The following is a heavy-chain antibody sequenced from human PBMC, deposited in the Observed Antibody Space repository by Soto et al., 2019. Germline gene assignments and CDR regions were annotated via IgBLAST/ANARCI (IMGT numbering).Heavy chain of an antibody. Sequence: PGRSLRLSCAASGFTFSNAWMSWVRQAPGKGLEWVCRIKSKTDGGTTDYAAPVKGRFTISRDDSKNTLYLQMNSLKTEDTAVYYCTTDEPAAIFDYWGQGP. D-gene: IGHD2-2*01. CDR3: TTDEPAAIFDY. J-gene: IGHJ4*02. CDR2: IKSKTDGGTT. CDR1: GFTFSNAW. V-gene: IGHV3-15*01.